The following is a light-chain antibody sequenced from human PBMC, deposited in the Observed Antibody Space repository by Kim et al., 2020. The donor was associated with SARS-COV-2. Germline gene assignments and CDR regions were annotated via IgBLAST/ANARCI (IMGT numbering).Light chain of an antibody. CDR1: SRDVGGYIY. J-gene: IGLJ3*02. Sequence: GQSYTISCPGTSRDVGGYIYVSWYQKNPGKAPKLMIYDVSNRSSGVSHRFSGSKSGNTASLTISGLQAEDEADYYCSSYTSSSTRVFGGGTKLTVL. CDR3: SSYTSSSTRV. CDR2: DVS. V-gene: IGLV2-14*03.